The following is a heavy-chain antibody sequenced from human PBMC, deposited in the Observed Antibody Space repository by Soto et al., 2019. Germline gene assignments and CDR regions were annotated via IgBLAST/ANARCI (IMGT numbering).Heavy chain of an antibody. V-gene: IGHV3-74*01. J-gene: IGHJ3*02. CDR1: GFTFTHYW. CDR2: LDTHGDGT. Sequence: EVQVVESGGGLVQPGGSLRLSCAASGFTFTHYWMHWVRQVPGEGLVWVSRLDTHGDGTSYADFVKGRFTISRDNAKNTLYRQMKSLRVEDTAIYYCGTVFEKWGQGTMVTVSS. CDR3: GTVFEK.